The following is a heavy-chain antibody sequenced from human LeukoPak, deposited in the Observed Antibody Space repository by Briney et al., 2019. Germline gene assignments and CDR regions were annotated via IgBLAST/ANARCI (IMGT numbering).Heavy chain of an antibody. D-gene: IGHD1-26*01. CDR3: ATEKIVGAAKFDY. CDR1: GFTFSSYW. CDR2: IKQDGSEK. V-gene: IGHV3-7*01. Sequence: GGSLRLSCAASGFTFSSYWMSWVRQAPGKGLEWAANIKQDGSEKYYVDSVKGRFTISRDNVKNSLYLQMNSLGAEDTAVYYCATEKIVGAAKFDYWGQGTLVTVSS. J-gene: IGHJ4*02.